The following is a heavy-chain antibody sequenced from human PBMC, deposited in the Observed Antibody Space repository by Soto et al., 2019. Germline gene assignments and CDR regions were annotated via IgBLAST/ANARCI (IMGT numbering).Heavy chain of an antibody. CDR3: ARESESSSWDYYGMDV. CDR2: IYYSGST. CDR1: GGSISSGGYY. D-gene: IGHD6-13*01. J-gene: IGHJ6*02. V-gene: IGHV4-31*01. Sequence: QVQLQESGPGLVKPSQTLSLTCTVSGGSISSGGYYWSWIRQHPGKGLEWIGYIYYSGSTYYNPSLKSLVTISVDTSKNQFSLKLSSVTAADTAVYYCARESESSSWDYYGMDVWGQGTTVTVSS.